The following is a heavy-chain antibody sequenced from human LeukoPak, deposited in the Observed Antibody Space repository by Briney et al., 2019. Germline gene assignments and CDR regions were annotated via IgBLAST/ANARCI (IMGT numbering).Heavy chain of an antibody. D-gene: IGHD5/OR15-5a*01. CDR3: APLEAVSTAESDY. CDR2: ISRSSLSI. CDR1: GFTFSSDS. V-gene: IGHV3-21*01. J-gene: IGHJ4*02. Sequence: PGGSLRLSCAASGFTFSSDSMNWVRQAPGRGLEWVSSISRSSLSIYYADSVRDRFTISRDNSKNTLYLQMNSLRTEDTAVYYCAPLEAVSTAESDYWGQGTLVSVSP.